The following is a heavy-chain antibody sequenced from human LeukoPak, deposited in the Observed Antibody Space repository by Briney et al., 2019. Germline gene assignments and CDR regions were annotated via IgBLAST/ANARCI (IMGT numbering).Heavy chain of an antibody. CDR1: GFTFSSYA. CDR2: ISGSGGST. CDR3: ATERRMDIKVPDAFDI. J-gene: IGHJ3*02. Sequence: GGSLRLSCAASGFTFSSYAMSWVRQAPGKGLEWVSAISGSGGSTYYADSVKGRFTISRDNSKNTLYLQMNSLRAEDTAVYYCATERRMDIKVPDAFDIWGQGTMVTVSS. V-gene: IGHV3-23*01. D-gene: IGHD2-2*03.